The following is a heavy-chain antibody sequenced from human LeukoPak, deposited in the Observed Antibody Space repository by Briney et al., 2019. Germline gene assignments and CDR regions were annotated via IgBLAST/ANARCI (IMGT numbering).Heavy chain of an antibody. Sequence: SETLSLTCTVSNGSISSGYYYWSWIRQAPGQGLEWIGYIYYSGTTYYNPSLKSRATITVDTSKNQFSLKLSSVTAADTAVYYCARDPNNWYFDLWGRGTLVTVSS. CDR1: NGSISSGYYY. D-gene: IGHD4/OR15-4a*01. CDR3: ARDPNNWYFDL. CDR2: IYYSGTT. V-gene: IGHV4-30-4*01. J-gene: IGHJ2*01.